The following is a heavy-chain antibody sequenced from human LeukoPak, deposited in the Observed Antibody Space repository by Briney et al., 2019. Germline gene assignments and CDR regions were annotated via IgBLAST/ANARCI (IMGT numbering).Heavy chain of an antibody. CDR3: AGMNQDYSFDY. D-gene: IGHD1-14*01. CDR2: ISAYNGNT. J-gene: IGHJ4*02. CDR1: DYTFTSYG. Sequence: SVKVSCKASDYTFTSYGISWVRQAPGQGLEWMGWISAYNGNTNYAQKLQGRVTMTTDTSTSTAYMELRSLRSDDTAVYYCAGMNQDYSFDYWGQGTLVTVSS. V-gene: IGHV1-18*01.